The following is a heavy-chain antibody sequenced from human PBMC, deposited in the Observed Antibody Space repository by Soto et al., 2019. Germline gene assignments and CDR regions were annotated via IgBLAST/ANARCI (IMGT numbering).Heavy chain of an antibody. Sequence: GGSLRLSCAASGFTFSSYAMHWVRQAPGKGLEWVAVISYDGINKYYADSVEGYAYSVKGRFTISRDNSKNTLYLQMNSLRAEDTAMYYCARDPTPVLRFLEWLPFDYWGQGSLVTVSS. J-gene: IGHJ4*02. CDR1: GFTFSSYA. CDR3: ARDPTPVLRFLEWLPFDY. V-gene: IGHV3-30-3*01. CDR2: ISYDGINK. D-gene: IGHD3-3*01.